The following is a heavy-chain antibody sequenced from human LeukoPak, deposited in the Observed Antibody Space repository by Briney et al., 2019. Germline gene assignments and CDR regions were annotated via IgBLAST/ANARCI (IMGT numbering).Heavy chain of an antibody. CDR2: IKQDGTEE. D-gene: IGHD3-22*01. V-gene: IGHV3-7*01. CDR1: GFTVSSNY. J-gene: IGHJ3*02. CDR3: ARDLERYDSSGYYYADAFDI. Sequence: GGSLRLSCAASGFTVSSNYMSWVRQAPGKGLEWVANIKQDGTEEYYVDSVKGRFTISRDNSKNTLYLQMNSLRAEDTAVYYCARDLERYDSSGYYYADAFDIWGQGTMVTVSS.